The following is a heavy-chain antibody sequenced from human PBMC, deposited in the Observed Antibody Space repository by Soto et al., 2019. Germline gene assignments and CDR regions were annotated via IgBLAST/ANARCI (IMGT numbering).Heavy chain of an antibody. CDR2: IYHRGRT. Sequence: PSETLSLTCSVSGYSISSGYYWGCIRQPPGKGLEGIGSIYHRGRTYYNPSLKRRVTISVDTSNNQFSLKLSSVTAAATAVYYGARDFPYCSSSSCQGWFDPWGQGTLVTVSS. CDR1: GYSISSGYY. V-gene: IGHV4-38-2*02. J-gene: IGHJ5*02. D-gene: IGHD2-2*01. CDR3: ARDFPYCSSSSCQGWFDP.